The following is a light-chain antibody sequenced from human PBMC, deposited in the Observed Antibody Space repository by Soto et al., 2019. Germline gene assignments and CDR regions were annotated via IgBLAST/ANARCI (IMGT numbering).Light chain of an antibody. CDR2: DSN. Sequence: QSVLTQPPSLSAAPGQTVTISCSGSSSNIGNNDVSWYQQLPGTAPKLIIYDSNKRPSGIPDRFSGSKSGTSATLGITGLQTGDEADYYCGTWDNSLSAGVFGGGTKVTVL. J-gene: IGLJ2*01. CDR1: SSNIGNND. V-gene: IGLV1-51*01. CDR3: GTWDNSLSAGV.